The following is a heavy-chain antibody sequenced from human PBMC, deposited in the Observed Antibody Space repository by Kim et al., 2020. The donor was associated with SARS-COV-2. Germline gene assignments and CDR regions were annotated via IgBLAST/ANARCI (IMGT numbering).Heavy chain of an antibody. V-gene: IGHV4-31*01. CDR3: ATSIAAAGPFDC. Sequence: YYNPSLKSQFTMSVDTSKNQFSLKLSAVTAADTAVYYCATSIAAAGPFDCWGQGALVTVSS. J-gene: IGHJ4*02. D-gene: IGHD6-13*01.